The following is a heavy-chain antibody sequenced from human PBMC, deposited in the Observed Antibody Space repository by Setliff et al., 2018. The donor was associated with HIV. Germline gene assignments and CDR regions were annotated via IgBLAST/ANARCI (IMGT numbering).Heavy chain of an antibody. V-gene: IGHV3-21*01. CDR2: ISSSDDDT. J-gene: IGHJ4*02. D-gene: IGHD1-26*01. Sequence: GGSLRLSCAGVGFDLGDHAVTWVRQAPGKGLEWVSSISSSDDDTHYADSLRGRFTVSRDNAKSALYLQMNHLSVDDTAVYYCVRDSAASVWVGASVYYFDFWGQGIQVTVSS. CDR1: GFDLGDHA. CDR3: VRDSAASVWVGASVYYFDF.